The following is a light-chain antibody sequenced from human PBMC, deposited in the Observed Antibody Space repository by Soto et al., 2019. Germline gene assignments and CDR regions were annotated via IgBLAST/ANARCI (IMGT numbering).Light chain of an antibody. Sequence: QSVLTQPPSVSGAPGQRVTISCTGSNSNIGAGYDVHWYQQLPGTAPKLLIYGNSNRPSGVPDRFSGSKSGTSASLAITGLQAEDESVYYSPSYDSSLSASWVFRTGSKVTVL. J-gene: IGLJ1*01. CDR1: NSNIGAGYD. CDR3: PSYDSSLSASWV. V-gene: IGLV1-40*01. CDR2: GNS.